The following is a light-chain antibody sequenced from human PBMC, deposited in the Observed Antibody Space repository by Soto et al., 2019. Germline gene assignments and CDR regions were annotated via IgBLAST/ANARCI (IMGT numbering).Light chain of an antibody. CDR2: AAS. J-gene: IGKJ3*01. V-gene: IGKV1-6*01. CDR1: QGIRND. Sequence: AIQMTQSPSSLSASVGDRVTITCRASQGIRNDLGWYQQKPGKAPKLLIFAASTLQSGVPSRFSGSRSGTDFTLTISSLQPEDFATYYCLQDYSYPFTFGPWTKVYIK. CDR3: LQDYSYPFT.